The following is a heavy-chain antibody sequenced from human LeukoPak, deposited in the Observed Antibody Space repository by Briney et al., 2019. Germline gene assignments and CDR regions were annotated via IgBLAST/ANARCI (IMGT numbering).Heavy chain of an antibody. CDR3: ATGSGYYYGQIDY. CDR2: IYYSGST. D-gene: IGHD3-22*01. V-gene: IGHV4-59*01. Sequence: SESLSLTCTVSGGSISSYYWSWIRQPPGKGLEWIGYIYYSGSTNYNPSLKSRVTITVDTSKNQFSLKLSSVTAADTAVYYCATGSGYYYGQIDYWGQGTLVTVSS. CDR1: GGSISSYY. J-gene: IGHJ4*02.